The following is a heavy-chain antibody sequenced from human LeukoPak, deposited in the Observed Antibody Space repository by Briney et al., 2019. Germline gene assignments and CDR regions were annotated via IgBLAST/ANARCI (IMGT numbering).Heavy chain of an antibody. V-gene: IGHV3-23*01. Sequence: GGSLRLSCAASGFTFSSYAMSWVRQAPGKGLEWVSTISGGGVTTYYADSVKGRLTISRDNSKNTVSLQMNSLRAEDTAVYYCASLDGSFDYWGQGTLVTVSS. CDR3: ASLDGSFDY. D-gene: IGHD3-10*01. CDR2: ISGGGVTT. J-gene: IGHJ4*02. CDR1: GFTFSSYA.